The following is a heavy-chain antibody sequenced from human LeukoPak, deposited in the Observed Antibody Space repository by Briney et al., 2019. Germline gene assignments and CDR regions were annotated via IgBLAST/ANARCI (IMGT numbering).Heavy chain of an antibody. CDR1: GGSISSYY. CDR3: ARAEYSSSSGLDY. CDR2: IYYSGST. Sequence: SETLSLTCTVSGGSISSYYWSWIRQPPGKGLEWIGYIYYSGSTNYNPSLKSRVTISVDTSKNQFSLKLSSVTAADTAVYYCARAEYSSSSGLDYWGQGTLVTVSS. J-gene: IGHJ4*02. V-gene: IGHV4-59*01. D-gene: IGHD6-6*01.